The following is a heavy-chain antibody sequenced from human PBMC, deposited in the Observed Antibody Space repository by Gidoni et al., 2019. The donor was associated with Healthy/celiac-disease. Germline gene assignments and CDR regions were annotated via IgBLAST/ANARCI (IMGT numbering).Heavy chain of an antibody. Sequence: EVQLVASGGGLVKPGGSLRLSCAAYGFTFRSYSMNWVRQAPGKGLGWVSSISSSSSYIYYADSVKGRFTISRDNAKNSLYLQMNSLRAEDTAVYYCAISGGYCSGGSCGVDYWGQGTLVTVSS. V-gene: IGHV3-21*01. CDR1: GFTFRSYS. CDR3: AISGGYCSGGSCGVDY. CDR2: ISSSSSYI. J-gene: IGHJ4*02. D-gene: IGHD2-15*01.